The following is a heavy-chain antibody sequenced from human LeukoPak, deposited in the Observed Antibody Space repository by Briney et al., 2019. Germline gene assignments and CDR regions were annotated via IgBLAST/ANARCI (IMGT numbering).Heavy chain of an antibody. J-gene: IGHJ3*02. D-gene: IGHD1-26*01. Sequence: PSETLSLTCTVSGGSISSYYWSWIRQPPGKGLEWIGYIYYSGSTNYNPSLKSRVIISVDTSKNQFSLKLSSVTAADTAVYYCARGPVSGSSAAFDIWGQGTMVTVSS. CDR2: IYYSGST. CDR3: ARGPVSGSSAAFDI. CDR1: GGSISSYY. V-gene: IGHV4-59*01.